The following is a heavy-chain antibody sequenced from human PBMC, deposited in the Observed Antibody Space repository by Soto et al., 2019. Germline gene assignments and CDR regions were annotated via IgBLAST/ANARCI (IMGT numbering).Heavy chain of an antibody. CDR2: INPSGGSP. J-gene: IGHJ4*02. CDR3: ARGERCQHVHSLDY. V-gene: IGHV1-46*03. CDR1: GYTFANYN. D-gene: IGHD1-1*01. Sequence: QVQLVQSGAEFKKPGASVKVSCKASGYTFANYNIHWLRQAHGQGLELMGFINPSGGSPDYALTFYGWVIMTGDTATTTGYMELTSLRSEDTAVYYSARGERCQHVHSLDYWGQDTLVTVS.